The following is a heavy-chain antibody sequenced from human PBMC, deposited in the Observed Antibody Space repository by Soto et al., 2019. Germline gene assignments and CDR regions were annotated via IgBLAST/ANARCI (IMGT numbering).Heavy chain of an antibody. J-gene: IGHJ5*02. CDR2: IHGSGGRT. CDR3: SEDAVAANGEWDALDP. CDR1: GFTFKNYA. D-gene: IGHD2-15*01. Sequence: GGSLRLSCAASGFTFKNYAVSWVRQAPGKGLEWVSSIHGSGGRTYYADSVKGRCTVSRDDSKETRYLQMSSLMGDDTAVYFGSEDAVAANGEWDALDPWGQGTLVTASS. V-gene: IGHV3-23*01.